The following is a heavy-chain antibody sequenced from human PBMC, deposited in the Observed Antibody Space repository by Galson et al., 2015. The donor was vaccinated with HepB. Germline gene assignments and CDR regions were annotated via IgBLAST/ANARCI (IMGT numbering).Heavy chain of an antibody. V-gene: IGHV1-69*04. CDR1: GGTFSSYA. CDR3: ARVGMNNDAFDI. D-gene: IGHD1/OR15-1a*01. CDR2: IIPILGIA. J-gene: IGHJ3*02. Sequence: SVKVSCKASGGTFSSYAISWVRQAPGQGLEWMGRIIPILGIANYAQKFQGRVTITADKSTSTAYMELSSPRSEDTAVYYCARVGMNNDAFDIWGQGTMVTVSS.